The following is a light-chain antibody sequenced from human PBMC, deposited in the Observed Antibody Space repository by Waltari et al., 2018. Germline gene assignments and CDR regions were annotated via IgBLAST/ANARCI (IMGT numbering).Light chain of an antibody. CDR2: VTSDGSH. J-gene: IGLJ3*02. CDR1: SGHSSNI. V-gene: IGLV4-69*01. CDR3: QTGGHGTWV. Sequence: QLVLTQSPSASASLGASVKLTCTLSSGHSSNIVACLQQQPEKGPRYLMKVTSDGSHTKGDEIPDRFSGSSSGAERYLTISSLQSEDEADYYCQTGGHGTWVFGGGTKLTVL.